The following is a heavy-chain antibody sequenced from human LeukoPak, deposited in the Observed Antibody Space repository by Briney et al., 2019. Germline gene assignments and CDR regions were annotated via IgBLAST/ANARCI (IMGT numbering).Heavy chain of an antibody. CDR1: GGTFSIYA. CDR2: IIPILGLI. Sequence: ASVKVSCKASGGTFSIYAINWVRQAPGQGIEWMGRIIPILGLINYAQKFQGRVTITADKATSTGYMDVTSLRSDDTAVYYCARGRGSRTGSNGDYLDYWGQGTLVTVSS. J-gene: IGHJ4*02. V-gene: IGHV1-69*04. CDR3: ARGRGSRTGSNGDYLDY. D-gene: IGHD1-1*01.